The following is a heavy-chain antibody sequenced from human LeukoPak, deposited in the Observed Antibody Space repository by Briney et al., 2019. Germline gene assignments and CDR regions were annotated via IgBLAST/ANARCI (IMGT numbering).Heavy chain of an antibody. CDR2: ISSSGSTI. V-gene: IGHV3-48*04. CDR3: AREVAAAGPDYYFDY. D-gene: IGHD6-13*01. Sequence: PGGSLRLSCAASGFTFSRYSMNWVRQAPGKGLEWVSYISSSGSTIYYADSVKGRFTISRDNAKNSLYLQMNSLRAEDTAVYYCAREVAAAGPDYYFDYWGQGTLVTVSS. J-gene: IGHJ4*02. CDR1: GFTFSRYS.